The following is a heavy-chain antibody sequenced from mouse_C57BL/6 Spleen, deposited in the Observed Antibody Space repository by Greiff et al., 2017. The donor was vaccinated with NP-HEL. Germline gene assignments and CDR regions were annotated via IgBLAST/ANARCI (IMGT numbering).Heavy chain of an antibody. CDR1: GYTFTSYW. J-gene: IGHJ3*01. CDR3: ARGDDYDRGFAY. CDR2: IDPSDSYT. Sequence: QVQLQQPGAELVKPGASVKLSCKASGYTFTSYWMQWVKQRPGRGLEWIGEIDPSDSYTNYNQKFKGKATLTVDTSSSTANMHLSSLTSEDSAVYYCARGDDYDRGFAYWGQGTLVTVSA. D-gene: IGHD2-4*01. V-gene: IGHV1-50*01.